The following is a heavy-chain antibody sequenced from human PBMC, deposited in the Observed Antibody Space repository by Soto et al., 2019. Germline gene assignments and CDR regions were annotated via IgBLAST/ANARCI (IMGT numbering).Heavy chain of an antibody. CDR3: ARDPGTGYYDSSGYYYD. CDR2: INSDGSST. V-gene: IGHV3-74*01. J-gene: IGHJ4*02. CDR1: GFTFSSYA. Sequence: GGSLILSCAASGFTFSSYAMHWVRQAPGKGLVWVSRINSDGSSTSYADSVKGRFTISRDNAKNTLYLQMNSLRAEDTAVYYCARDPGTGYYDSSGYYYDWGQGTLVTVSS. D-gene: IGHD3-22*01.